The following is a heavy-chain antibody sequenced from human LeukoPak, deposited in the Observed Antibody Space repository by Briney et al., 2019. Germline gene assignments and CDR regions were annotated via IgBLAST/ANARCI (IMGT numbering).Heavy chain of an antibody. J-gene: IGHJ4*02. CDR2: IYYSGST. D-gene: IGHD2-15*01. Sequence: SETLSLTCTVSGGSISSYYWSWIRQPPGKGLEWIGYIYYSGSTNYNPSLKSRVTISVDPSKNQFSLKLSSVTAADTAVYYCARDRGGSYYYFDYWGQGTLVTVSS. CDR3: ARDRGGSYYYFDY. V-gene: IGHV4-59*01. CDR1: GGSISSYY.